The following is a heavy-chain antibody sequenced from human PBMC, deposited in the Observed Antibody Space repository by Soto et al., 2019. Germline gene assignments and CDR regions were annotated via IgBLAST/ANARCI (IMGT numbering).Heavy chain of an antibody. CDR3: ARTRFHFEYSISSIYMDV. V-gene: IGHV3-53*04. J-gene: IGHJ6*03. Sequence: GGSLRLSCAASGFTVSSNYMSWVRQAPGKGLEWVSVIYSGGSTYYADSVKGRFTISRHNSKNTLYLQMNGLRAEDTAVYYCARTRFHFEYSISSIYMDVWGKGTTGTVSS. CDR2: IYSGGST. D-gene: IGHD6-6*01. CDR1: GFTVSSNY.